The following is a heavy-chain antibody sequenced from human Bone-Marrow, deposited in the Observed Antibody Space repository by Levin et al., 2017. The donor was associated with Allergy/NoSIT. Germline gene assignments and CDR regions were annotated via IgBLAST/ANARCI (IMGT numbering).Heavy chain of an antibody. CDR3: AKFGESLPRVVFDP. D-gene: IGHD3-10*01. CDR2: ISGSGDST. J-gene: IGHJ5*02. V-gene: IGHV3-23*01. Sequence: GGSLRLSCAASGFTFSNYGMNWVRQAPGKGLESVSSISGSGDSTKYADSVKGRFTISRDNSKNTLYLQMNRLRVEDTAVYYCAKFGESLPRVVFDPWGQGTLVTVSS. CDR1: GFTFSNYG.